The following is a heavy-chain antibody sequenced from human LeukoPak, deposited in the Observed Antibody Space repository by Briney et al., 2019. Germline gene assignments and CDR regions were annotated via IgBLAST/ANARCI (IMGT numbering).Heavy chain of an antibody. D-gene: IGHD2-8*02. CDR1: GFTFSSYE. Sequence: GGSLRLSCAASGFTFSSYEMNWVRQAPGKGLEWVSSISSSSSYIYYADSVKGRFTISRDNAKNSLYLQMNSLRAEDTAVYYCARMGSGASSPGRWFDPWGQGTLVTVSS. CDR2: ISSSSSYI. CDR3: ARMGSGASSPGRWFDP. J-gene: IGHJ5*02. V-gene: IGHV3-21*01.